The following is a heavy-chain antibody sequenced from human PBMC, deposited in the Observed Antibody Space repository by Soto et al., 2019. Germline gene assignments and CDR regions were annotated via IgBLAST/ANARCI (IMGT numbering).Heavy chain of an antibody. Sequence: PSETLSLTCAVSGGSISSGGYSWSWIRRPPGKGLEWIGYIYHSGSTYYNPSLKSRVTISVDTSKNQFSLKLSSVTAADTAVYYCARRYGGNFDYWGQGTLVTVSS. CDR3: ARRYGGNFDY. J-gene: IGHJ4*02. D-gene: IGHD1-26*01. V-gene: IGHV4-30-2*02. CDR2: IYHSGST. CDR1: GGSISSGGYS.